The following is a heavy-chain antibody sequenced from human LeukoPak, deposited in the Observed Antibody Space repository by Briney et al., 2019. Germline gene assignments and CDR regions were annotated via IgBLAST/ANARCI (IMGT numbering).Heavy chain of an antibody. J-gene: IGHJ4*02. V-gene: IGHV4-34*01. CDR1: GGSFSGYY. CDR3: ARVRGGNYFDY. CDR2: INHSGST. D-gene: IGHD4-23*01. Sequence: SEALSLTCAVCGGSFSGYYWSWIRQPPGKGLEWIGEINHSGSTNYNPSLKSRVTISVDTSKNQFSLKLSSVTAADTAVYYCARVRGGNYFDYWGQGTLVTVSS.